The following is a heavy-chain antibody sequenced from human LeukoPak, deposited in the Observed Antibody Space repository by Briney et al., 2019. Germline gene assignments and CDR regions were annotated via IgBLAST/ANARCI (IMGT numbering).Heavy chain of an antibody. CDR3: ARDRAYCGGDCYPYGWFDP. V-gene: IGHV4-59*01. D-gene: IGHD2-21*02. CDR1: GGSISSYY. Sequence: PSETLSLTCTVSGGSISSYYWSWIRQPPGKGLEWIGYIHYSGSTNYNPSLTSRVTISVDTSKNQFSLKLSSVTAADTAVYYCARDRAYCGGDCYPYGWFDPWGQGTLVTVSS. J-gene: IGHJ5*02. CDR2: IHYSGST.